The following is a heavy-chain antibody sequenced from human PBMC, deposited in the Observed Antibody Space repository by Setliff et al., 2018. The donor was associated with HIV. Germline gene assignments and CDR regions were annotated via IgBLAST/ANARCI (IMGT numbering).Heavy chain of an antibody. J-gene: IGHJ1*01. CDR2: VYYYGST. D-gene: IGHD6-13*01. CDR1: GGSISSSHYY. V-gene: IGHV4-39*07. CDR3: ARVPTSSWYVTTQRTKEYFHH. Sequence: PSETLSLTCTVSGGSISSSHYYWGWIRQPPGKGLQWIGSVYYYGSTYYKSSLKSRVTISLDRTKNQFSLKLSSVTAADTAVYYCARVPTSSWYVTTQRTKEYFHHWGQGTLVTVSS.